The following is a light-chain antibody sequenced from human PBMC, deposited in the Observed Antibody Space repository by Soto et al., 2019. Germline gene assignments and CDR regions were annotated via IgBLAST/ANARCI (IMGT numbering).Light chain of an antibody. V-gene: IGKV1-8*01. CDR1: QGISSS. CDR3: QQYYSYTRT. CDR2: AAS. J-gene: IGKJ1*01. Sequence: AIRMTQSPSSFSASTGDRVTITCRASQGISSSLAWYQQKPGKAPKLLIYAASTLQSGVPSRFSGSGSGTDCPLTISRLQSEDFATYYCQQYYSYTRTFGQGTKLEIK.